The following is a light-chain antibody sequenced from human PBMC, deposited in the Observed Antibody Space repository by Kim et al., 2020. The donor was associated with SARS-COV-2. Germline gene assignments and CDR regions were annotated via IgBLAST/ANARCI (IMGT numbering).Light chain of an antibody. CDR3: AAWDDSLNGPI. CDR1: SSNIGSNH. J-gene: IGLJ2*01. CDR2: SNN. Sequence: QSVLTQPPSASGTPGQRVTISCSGSSSNIGSNHVSWYQQFPGTAPKVLINSNNQRPSGVPDRFSGSKSGTSASLAISGLQSEDEADYYCAAWDDSLNGPIFGGGTQLTVL. V-gene: IGLV1-44*01.